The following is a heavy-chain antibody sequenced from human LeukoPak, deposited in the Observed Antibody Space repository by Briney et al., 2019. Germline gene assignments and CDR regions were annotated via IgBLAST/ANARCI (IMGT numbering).Heavy chain of an antibody. Sequence: GGSLRLSCAASEFSVGSNYMTWVRQAPGKGLEWVSLIYSGGSTYYADSVKGRFTISRDNSKNTFYLQMNSLRADDTAVYYCAISGGYWAWAHWGQGTLVTVSS. J-gene: IGHJ4*02. V-gene: IGHV3-53*01. CDR2: IYSGGST. D-gene: IGHD1-26*01. CDR1: EFSVGSNY. CDR3: AISGGYWAWAH.